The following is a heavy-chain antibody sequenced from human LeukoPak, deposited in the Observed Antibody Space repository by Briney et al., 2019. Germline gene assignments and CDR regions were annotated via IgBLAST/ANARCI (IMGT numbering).Heavy chain of an antibody. D-gene: IGHD5-18*01. V-gene: IGHV4-30-2*01. CDR3: ARGRGYSYGAVDY. CDR2: IYHSGST. CDR1: GGSISSGGYS. Sequence: PSQTLSLTCAVSGGSISSGGYSWSWIRQPPGEGLEWIGYIYHSGSTYYNPSLKSRVTISVDRSKNQFSLKLSSVTAADTAVYYCARGRGYSYGAVDYWGQGTLVTVSS. J-gene: IGHJ4*02.